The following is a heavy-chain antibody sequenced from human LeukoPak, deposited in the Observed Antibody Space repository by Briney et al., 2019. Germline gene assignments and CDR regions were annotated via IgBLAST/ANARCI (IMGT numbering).Heavy chain of an antibody. D-gene: IGHD2-15*01. V-gene: IGHV5-10-1*01. CDR3: ARQAQLGYCSGGSCYYYYGMDV. CDR2: IDPSDSYT. Sequence: GESLKISCKGSGYSFTSYWISWMRQMPGKGLEWMGRIDPSDSYTNYSPSFQGHVTISADKSISTAYLQWSSLRASDTAMYYCARQAQLGYCSGGSCYYYYGMDVWGQGTTVTVSS. CDR1: GYSFTSYW. J-gene: IGHJ6*02.